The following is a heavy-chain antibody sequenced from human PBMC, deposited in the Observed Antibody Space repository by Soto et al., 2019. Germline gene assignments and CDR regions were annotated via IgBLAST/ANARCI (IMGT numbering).Heavy chain of an antibody. Sequence: PGGSLRLSCAASGFTFSNAWINWVRQVPGKGLEWVGRIKSKTDGGTTDYAAPVKGRFTISRDDSKNTLYLQMNSLKTEDTAVYYCTTDLYDILTGYYGPRPVDYWGQGTLVTVSS. J-gene: IGHJ4*02. CDR2: IKSKTDGGTT. CDR1: GFTFSNAW. V-gene: IGHV3-15*07. D-gene: IGHD3-9*01. CDR3: TTDLYDILTGYYGPRPVDY.